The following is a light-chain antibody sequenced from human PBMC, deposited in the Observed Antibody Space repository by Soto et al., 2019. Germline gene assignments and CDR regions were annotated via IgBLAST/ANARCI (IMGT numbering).Light chain of an antibody. V-gene: IGKV3-15*01. CDR2: GAS. J-gene: IGKJ1*01. Sequence: EIVMAQSPATLSVSPGERATLSCRASQSVGSNLAWYQQKPGQAPRLLIYGASTRVTGIPARFSGSGSGTAFTLTISRLQSEAFAVYHCQQYYNWWTFGQGTKVDI. CDR1: QSVGSN. CDR3: QQYYNWWT.